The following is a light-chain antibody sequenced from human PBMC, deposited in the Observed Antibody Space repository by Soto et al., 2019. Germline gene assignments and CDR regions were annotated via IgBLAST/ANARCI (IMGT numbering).Light chain of an antibody. J-gene: IGKJ3*01. CDR2: KAS. CDR1: QSISSW. V-gene: IGKV1-5*03. Sequence: DIQMTQSPSTLSASVGDRVTITCRASQSISSWLAWYQQKPGKAPKLLIYKASSLESGVPSRFSGSGSGTEFTLPISSRQPDDFATYYCQQYNSYSLFGPGTKVDI. CDR3: QQYNSYSL.